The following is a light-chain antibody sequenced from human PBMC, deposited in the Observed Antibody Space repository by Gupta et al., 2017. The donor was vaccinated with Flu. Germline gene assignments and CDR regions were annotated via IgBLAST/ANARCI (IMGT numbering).Light chain of an antibody. CDR2: EDT. CDR1: ALPKKY. CDR3: FSTDSSGNHRV. J-gene: IGLJ3*02. V-gene: IGLV3-10*01. Sequence: SYELTQPPSVSVSPGQTARITCSGDALPKKYAYWYQQTSGQAPVLVIYEDTKRPSGIPARFSGSSSGTMASLTISEAQGEDEADYYCFSTDSSGNHRVFGGGTKLTVL.